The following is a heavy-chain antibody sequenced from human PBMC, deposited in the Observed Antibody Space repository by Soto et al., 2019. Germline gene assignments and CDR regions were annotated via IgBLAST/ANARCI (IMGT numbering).Heavy chain of an antibody. D-gene: IGHD3-22*01. V-gene: IGHV3-48*02. J-gene: IGHJ4*02. CDR2: ISSRSSTI. CDR3: ARDLFYYYDSSGPFDY. CDR1: GFTFSSYS. Sequence: EVQLVESGGGLVQPGGSLRLSCAASGFTFSSYSMNWVRQAPGKGLEWVSYISSRSSTIYYADSVKGRFTISRDNAKNSLYLQMNSLRDEDTAVYYCARDLFYYYDSSGPFDYWGQGTLVTVSS.